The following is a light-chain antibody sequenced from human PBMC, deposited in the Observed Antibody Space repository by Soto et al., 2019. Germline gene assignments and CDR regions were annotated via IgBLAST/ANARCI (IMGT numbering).Light chain of an antibody. CDR3: QQYGSSLGFT. J-gene: IGKJ3*01. V-gene: IGKV3-20*01. Sequence: EIVLTQSPGTLSLSPGERATLSCRASQSVSSSYLAWYQQKPGQAPRLLIYGASSRATGITDRFSGSGSGTDFTLTISRLEPEDFAVYYCQQYGSSLGFTFGAGTKVDIK. CDR1: QSVSSSY. CDR2: GAS.